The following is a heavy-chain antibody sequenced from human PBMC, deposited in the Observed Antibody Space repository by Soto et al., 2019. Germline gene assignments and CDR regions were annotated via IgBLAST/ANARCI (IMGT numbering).Heavy chain of an antibody. Sequence: EVQLMESGGGLVQPGGSLRLSCVASGFTFSNYWMHWVRQAPGKGLVWVSRINSDGSTRSYAESVKGRFTISRDNVKNTLYLQMNSLRAEDTAVSYCVTSGGFDHWGQGTLVTVSS. J-gene: IGHJ5*02. CDR1: GFTFSNYW. CDR2: INSDGSTR. CDR3: VTSGGFDH. D-gene: IGHD3-16*01. V-gene: IGHV3-74*01.